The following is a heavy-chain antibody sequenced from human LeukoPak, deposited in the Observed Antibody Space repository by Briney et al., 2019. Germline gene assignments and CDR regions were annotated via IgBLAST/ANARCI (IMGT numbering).Heavy chain of an antibody. CDR3: HTELPSFRYYYMDV. Sequence: KPSETLSLTCTVSGGSISSSSYYWGWIRQPPGKGLEWIGSIYYSGSTYYNPSLKSRVTISVDTSKNQFSLKLSSVTAADTAVYYCHTELPSFRYYYMDVWGKGTTVTVSS. CDR2: IYYSGST. J-gene: IGHJ6*03. CDR1: GGSISSSSYY. D-gene: IGHD1-7*01. V-gene: IGHV4-39*07.